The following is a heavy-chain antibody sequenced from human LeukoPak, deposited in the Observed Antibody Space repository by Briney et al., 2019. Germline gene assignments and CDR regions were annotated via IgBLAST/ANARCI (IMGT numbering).Heavy chain of an antibody. J-gene: IGHJ4*02. CDR3: ARDLYYYGSGSSDY. CDR1: GFTFSSYW. Sequence: WGSLRLSCAAYGFTFSSYWMHRVRQAPGKELVGVSSTNSDGSSTSYADSVKGPFTISRDNGKNTLYLQMNSLRAEDTAVYYCARDLYYYGSGSSDYWGQGTLVSVSS. D-gene: IGHD3-10*01. V-gene: IGHV3-74*01. CDR2: TNSDGSST.